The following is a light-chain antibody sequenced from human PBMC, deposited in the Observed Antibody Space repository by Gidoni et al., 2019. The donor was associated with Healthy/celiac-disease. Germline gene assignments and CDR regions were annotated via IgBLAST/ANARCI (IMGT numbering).Light chain of an antibody. CDR3: QSYDSSLGVV. J-gene: IGLJ2*01. CDR2: GNS. Sequence: SVLTQPPSVSGAPGPRVTISCTGSRPNIGAGYDVHWYQQLPGTAPKLLIYGNSNRPSGVPDRFSGSKSGTSASLAITGLQAEDEADYSCQSYDSSLGVVFGGGTKLTVL. CDR1: RPNIGAGYD. V-gene: IGLV1-40*01.